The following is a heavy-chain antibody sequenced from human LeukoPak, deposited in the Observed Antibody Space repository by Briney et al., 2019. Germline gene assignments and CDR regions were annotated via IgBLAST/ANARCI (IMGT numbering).Heavy chain of an antibody. J-gene: IGHJ4*02. V-gene: IGHV1-46*01. CDR3: AIPGPYDSSGYYYLDY. Sequence: GASVKVSCKASGYTFTTYYMHWVRQAPGQGLEWMGIINPSGGSTSYAQKCQGRVTMTRATSTSTVYMELSSLRSEDTAVYYCAIPGPYDSSGYYYLDYWGQGTLVTVSS. CDR2: INPSGGST. D-gene: IGHD3-22*01. CDR1: GYTFTTYY.